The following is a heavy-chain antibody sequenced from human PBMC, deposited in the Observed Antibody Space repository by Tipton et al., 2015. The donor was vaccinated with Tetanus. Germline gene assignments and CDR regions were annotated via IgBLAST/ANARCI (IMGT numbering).Heavy chain of an antibody. V-gene: IGHV4-59*12. CDR3: ARSYEYAFDI. CDR1: GGSISSYY. D-gene: IGHD3-3*01. J-gene: IGHJ3*02. Sequence: TLSLTCTVSGGSISSYYWSWIRQPPGKGLEWIGYIYYSGSTNYNPSLKSRVTISVDTSKNQFSLKLSSVTAADTAVYYCARSYEYAFDIWGQGTMVTVSS. CDR2: IYYSGST.